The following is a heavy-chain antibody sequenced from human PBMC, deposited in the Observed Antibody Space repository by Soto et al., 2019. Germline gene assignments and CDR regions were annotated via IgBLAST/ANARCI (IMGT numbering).Heavy chain of an antibody. CDR1: GFTFSSYS. Sequence: EVQLVESGGGLVKPGGSLRLSCAASGFTFSSYSMNWVRQAPGKGLEWVSSISSSSSYIYYANSVKGRFTISRDNAKNSLYLQMNSLRAEDTAVYYCARGVGHNYRYWGKGTLVTVSS. CDR2: ISSSSSYI. J-gene: IGHJ4*02. V-gene: IGHV3-21*01. CDR3: ARGVGHNYRY. D-gene: IGHD5-12*01.